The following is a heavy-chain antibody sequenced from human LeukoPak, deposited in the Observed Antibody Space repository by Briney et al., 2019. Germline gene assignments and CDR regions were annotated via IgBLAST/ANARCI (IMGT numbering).Heavy chain of an antibody. V-gene: IGHV4-31*03. CDR3: ARAVNYGDFFDS. CDR1: GGSISSGVYY. CDR2: IYYSGST. Sequence: PSQTLSLTCTVSGGSISSGVYYWSWIRQHPGKGLEWIGYIYYSGSTYYNPSLKSRVTISVDTSKSQFSLKLSSVTAADTAVYYCARAVNYGDFFDSWGQGTLVTVSS. D-gene: IGHD4-17*01. J-gene: IGHJ4*02.